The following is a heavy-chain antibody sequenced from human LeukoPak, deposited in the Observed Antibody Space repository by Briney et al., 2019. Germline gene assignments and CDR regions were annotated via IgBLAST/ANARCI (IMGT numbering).Heavy chain of an antibody. CDR1: GYTFTGYY. V-gene: IGHV1-69*04. D-gene: IGHD5-12*01. CDR3: AREQEIGWKGATIEWYFDY. J-gene: IGHJ4*02. CDR2: IIPIFGIA. Sequence: GASVKVSCKASGYTFTGYYMHWVRQAPGQGLEWMGRIIPIFGIANYAQKFQGRVTITADKSTSTAYMELSSLRSEDTAVYYCAREQEIGWKGATIEWYFDYWGQGTLVTVSS.